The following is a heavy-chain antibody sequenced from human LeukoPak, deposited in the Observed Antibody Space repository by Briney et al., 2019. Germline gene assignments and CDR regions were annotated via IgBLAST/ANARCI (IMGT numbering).Heavy chain of an antibody. J-gene: IGHJ4*02. D-gene: IGHD6-19*01. Sequence: ASVKVSCKASAYTFISYGISWVRQAPGQGPEWMGWISAYNGNTNYAQKLQGRVTMTTDTSTSTAYMELRSLRSDDTAVYYCARVRDSSGWSEIDYWGQGTLVTVSS. V-gene: IGHV1-18*04. CDR2: ISAYNGNT. CDR3: ARVRDSSGWSEIDY. CDR1: AYTFISYG.